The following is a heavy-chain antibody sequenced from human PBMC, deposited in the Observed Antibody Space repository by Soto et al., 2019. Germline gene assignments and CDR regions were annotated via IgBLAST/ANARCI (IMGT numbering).Heavy chain of an antibody. V-gene: IGHV3-7*05. D-gene: IGHD2-2*01. J-gene: IGHJ6*02. CDR1: EFTFSSYW. Sequence: EVQLVESGGGLVQPGGSLRPSCAASEFTFSSYWMNWVRQAPGKGLEWVANIKEDGSEKYYVDSVKGRFTISRDNAKNSLYLQMNSLRGEDTAVYYCARDLGAPGRGSAVGYYYHYGMDVWGQGTTVTVSS. CDR3: ARDLGAPGRGSAVGYYYHYGMDV. CDR2: IKEDGSEK.